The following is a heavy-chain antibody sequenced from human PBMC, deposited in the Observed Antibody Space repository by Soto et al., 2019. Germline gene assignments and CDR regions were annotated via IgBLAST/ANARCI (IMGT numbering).Heavy chain of an antibody. CDR1: GGTFSSYA. CDR2: IIPIFGTA. Sequence: SVKVSCKASGGTFSSYAISWVLQAPGQGLEWMGGIIPIFGTANYAQKFQGRVTITADESTSTAYMELSSLRSEDTAVYYCARSNTAMVRGVPFDYWGQGTLVTVSS. D-gene: IGHD3-10*01. V-gene: IGHV1-69*13. J-gene: IGHJ4*02. CDR3: ARSNTAMVRGVPFDY.